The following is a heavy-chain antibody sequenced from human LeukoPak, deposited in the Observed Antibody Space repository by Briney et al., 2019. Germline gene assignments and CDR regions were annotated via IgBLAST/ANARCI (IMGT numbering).Heavy chain of an antibody. CDR2: IWFDGSNK. Sequence: PGGSLRLSCVASGFTFSSYGMHWVRQAPGKGLEWVAVIWFDGSNKYYADSVKGRFTISRDNSKNTLYLQMNSLRAEDTAVYYCAKGMAEYFDYWGQGTLVTVSS. D-gene: IGHD6-6*01. J-gene: IGHJ4*02. CDR3: AKGMAEYFDY. V-gene: IGHV3-33*06. CDR1: GFTFSSYG.